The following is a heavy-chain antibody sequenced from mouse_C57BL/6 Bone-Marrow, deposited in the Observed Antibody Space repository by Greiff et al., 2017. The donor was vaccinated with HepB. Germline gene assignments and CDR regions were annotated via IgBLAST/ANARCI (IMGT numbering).Heavy chain of an antibody. CDR1: GFTFSDAW. V-gene: IGHV6-6*01. D-gene: IGHD1-1*01. CDR3: TRVYGSSYWYFDV. Sequence: EVQLVESGGGLVQPGGSMKLSCAASGFTFSDAWMDWVRQSPEKGLEWVAEIRNKANNHATYYAESVKGRFTISRDDSKSSVYLQMNSLRAEDTGIYYCTRVYGSSYWYFDVWGTGTTVTVSS. J-gene: IGHJ1*03. CDR2: IRNKANNHAT.